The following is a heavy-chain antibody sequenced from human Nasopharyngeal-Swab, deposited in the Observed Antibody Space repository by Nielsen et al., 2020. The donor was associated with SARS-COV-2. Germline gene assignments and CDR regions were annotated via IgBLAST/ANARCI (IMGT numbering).Heavy chain of an antibody. CDR3: ASKAYSSGWTVDYYGMDV. J-gene: IGHJ6*02. CDR1: GFTFSSYS. Sequence: GESLKISCAASGFTFSSYSMNWVRQAPGKGLEWVSYISSSSSTIYYADSVKGRFTISRDNAKNSLYLQMNSLRAEDTAVYYCASKAYSSGWTVDYYGMDVWGQGTTVTVSS. CDR2: ISSSSSTI. D-gene: IGHD6-19*01. V-gene: IGHV3-48*01.